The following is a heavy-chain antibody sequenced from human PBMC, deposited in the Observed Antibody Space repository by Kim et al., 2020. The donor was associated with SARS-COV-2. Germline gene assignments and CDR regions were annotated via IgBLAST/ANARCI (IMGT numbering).Heavy chain of an antibody. CDR3: SKDLTPYYDSSQLAFDL. J-gene: IGHJ3*01. Sequence: EGSLRLSCAASGFMFSDYYMSWIRQAPGKGLEWVSYISTTSGHIYYADSVKGRFTVSRDNAKRSLFLQMNSLRVEDTAMYYCSKDLTPYYDSSQLAFDLWGQGTIVSVSS. CDR1: GFMFSDYY. CDR2: ISTTSGHI. V-gene: IGHV3-11*01. D-gene: IGHD3-22*01.